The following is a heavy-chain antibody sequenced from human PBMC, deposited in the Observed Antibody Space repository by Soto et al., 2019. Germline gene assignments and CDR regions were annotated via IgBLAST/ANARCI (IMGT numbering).Heavy chain of an antibody. Sequence: SETLSLTCAVYGGSFSCYYWNWIRQPPGKGLEWIGEINHSGSTNYNPSLKSRVTISVDTSKNQFSLKLSSVTAADTAVYYCASVPLDYWGQGTLVTVSS. D-gene: IGHD6-6*01. J-gene: IGHJ4*02. CDR3: ASVPLDY. V-gene: IGHV4-34*01. CDR1: GGSFSCYY. CDR2: INHSGST.